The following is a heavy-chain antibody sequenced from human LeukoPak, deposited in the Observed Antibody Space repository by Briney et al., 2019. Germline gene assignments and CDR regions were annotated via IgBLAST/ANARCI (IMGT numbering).Heavy chain of an antibody. CDR3: ARHYYGSGRWFDP. Sequence: SETLSLTCTVSGGSISSYYWSWIRQPPGKGLEWIGYIYYSGSTYYNPSLKSRVTISVDTSKNQFSLKLSSVTAADTAVYYCARHYYGSGRWFDPWGQGTLVTVSS. D-gene: IGHD3-10*01. CDR2: IYYSGST. J-gene: IGHJ5*02. CDR1: GGSISSYY. V-gene: IGHV4-59*08.